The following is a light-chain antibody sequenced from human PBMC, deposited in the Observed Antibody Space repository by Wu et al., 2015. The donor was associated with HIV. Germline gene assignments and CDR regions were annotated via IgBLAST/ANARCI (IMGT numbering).Light chain of an antibody. Sequence: EIVMTQSPATLSLSPGDRATLSCRASQSVSTYLAWYQQKPGQAPRLLIYDTFYRAAGIPVRFSGRGSETDFTLTISSLESEDFGVYYCQQRTTFGQGTRLEIK. CDR2: DTF. CDR3: QQRTT. J-gene: IGKJ5*01. V-gene: IGKV3-11*01. CDR1: QSVSTY.